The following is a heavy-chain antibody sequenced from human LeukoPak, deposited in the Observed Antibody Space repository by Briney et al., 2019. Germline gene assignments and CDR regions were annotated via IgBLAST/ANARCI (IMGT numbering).Heavy chain of an antibody. D-gene: IGHD1-1*01. CDR2: IKEDGSQK. Sequence: GGSLRLSCAASRFTFSSSWMTWVRQPPGKGLEWVATIKEDGSQKDYEDSVKGRFTISRDNVKNSLYLQMDSLRAEDTAVYFCARNLAYNAFDIWGQGTMTTVSS. J-gene: IGHJ3*02. CDR1: RFTFSSSW. CDR3: ARNLAYNAFDI. V-gene: IGHV3-7*01.